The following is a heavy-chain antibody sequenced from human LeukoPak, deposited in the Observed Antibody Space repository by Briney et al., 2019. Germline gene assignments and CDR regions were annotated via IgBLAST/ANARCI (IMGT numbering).Heavy chain of an antibody. V-gene: IGHV4-34*01. Sequence: NPSETLSLTCAVYGGSFSGYYWSWIRQPPGKGLEWIGEINHSGSTNYNPSLKSRVTISVDTSENQFSLKLSSVTAADTAVYYCAKSGYSSSWYPRYWGQGTLVTVSS. CDR2: INHSGST. CDR3: AKSGYSSSWYPRY. J-gene: IGHJ4*02. D-gene: IGHD6-13*01. CDR1: GGSFSGYY.